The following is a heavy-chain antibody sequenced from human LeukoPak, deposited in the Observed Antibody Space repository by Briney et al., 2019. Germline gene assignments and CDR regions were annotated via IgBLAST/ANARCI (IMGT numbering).Heavy chain of an antibody. CDR1: GGSISSGSYY. V-gene: IGHV4-61*02. CDR3: ARHRSKWLQSSFDY. J-gene: IGHJ4*02. D-gene: IGHD5-24*01. CDR2: IYTSGST. Sequence: SETLSLTCTVSGGSISSGSYYWSWIRQPAGKGLEWIGRIYTSGSTNYNPSLKSRVTISVDTSKNQFSLKLSCVTAADTAVYYCARHRSKWLQSSFDYWGQGTLVTVSS.